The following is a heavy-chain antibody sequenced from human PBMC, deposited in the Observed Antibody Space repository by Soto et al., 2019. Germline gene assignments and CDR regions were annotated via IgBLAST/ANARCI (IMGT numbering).Heavy chain of an antibody. Sequence: QLQLQESGSGLVKPPQTLSLTCAVSGGSISSDGYSWSWIRQPPGKGLEWIGYIYHGGDAYYNPSLKSRFTISVDRSKNQFSLNLSSVTAADTAMYYCARGEAYCSGGTCYYRFDPWGQGTLVTVSS. J-gene: IGHJ5*02. CDR3: ARGEAYCSGGTCYYRFDP. V-gene: IGHV4-30-2*01. CDR2: IYHGGDA. CDR1: GGSISSDGYS. D-gene: IGHD2-15*01.